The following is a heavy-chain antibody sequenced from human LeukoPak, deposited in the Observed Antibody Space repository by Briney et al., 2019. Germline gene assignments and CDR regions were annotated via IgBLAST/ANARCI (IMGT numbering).Heavy chain of an antibody. V-gene: IGHV1-18*04. Sequence: ASVKVSCKASGYTFTSYGISRVRQAPGQGREWMGWISAYKGNTKYVQKLQGRGTMTTDTSTSTAYMELRSLRSDDTAVYYCARGPRRYCSSTSCSPFGYWGQGTLVTVSS. CDR1: GYTFTSYG. J-gene: IGHJ4*02. D-gene: IGHD2-2*01. CDR3: ARGPRRYCSSTSCSPFGY. CDR2: ISAYKGNT.